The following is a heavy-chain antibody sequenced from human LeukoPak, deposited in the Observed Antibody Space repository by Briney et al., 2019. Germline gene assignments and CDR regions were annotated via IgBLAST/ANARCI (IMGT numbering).Heavy chain of an antibody. CDR2: VKEDGRVK. CDR1: GFTFSNYW. D-gene: IGHD4-23*01. Sequence: GGSLRLSCAASGFTFSNYWMSWVRQAPEKGLEWVANVKEDGRVKQYTDSMKGRFTISRDNAKNSLYLQMNSLRVEGTAVYYCARDRDDGGFEYWGQGTLVTVSS. J-gene: IGHJ4*02. V-gene: IGHV3-7*01. CDR3: ARDRDDGGFEY.